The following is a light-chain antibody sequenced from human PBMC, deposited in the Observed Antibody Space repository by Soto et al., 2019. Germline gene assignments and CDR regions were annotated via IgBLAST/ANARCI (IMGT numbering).Light chain of an antibody. Sequence: EIVMTQSPATLSVSPGERATLSCRASQRVSSNLAWYQQKPGQAPGLLIYGASTRATGIPARFSGSGSGTDFTLTISSLQSEDFAVYYCQQYNNWPLTFGGGTKVEIK. CDR2: GAS. CDR3: QQYNNWPLT. V-gene: IGKV3D-15*01. J-gene: IGKJ4*01. CDR1: QRVSSN.